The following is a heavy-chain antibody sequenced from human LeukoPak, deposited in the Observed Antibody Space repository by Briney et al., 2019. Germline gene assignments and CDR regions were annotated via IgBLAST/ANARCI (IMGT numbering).Heavy chain of an antibody. J-gene: IGHJ3*02. Sequence: ATVKVSCKVSGYTLTELSMHWVRQAPGKGLEWMGGFDPEDGETIYAQKFQGRVTMTEDTSTDTAYMELSSLRSEDTAVYYCATSVVPAAIQLHGAFDIWGQGTMVTVSS. CDR1: GYTLTELS. V-gene: IGHV1-24*01. D-gene: IGHD2-2*02. CDR2: FDPEDGET. CDR3: ATSVVPAAIQLHGAFDI.